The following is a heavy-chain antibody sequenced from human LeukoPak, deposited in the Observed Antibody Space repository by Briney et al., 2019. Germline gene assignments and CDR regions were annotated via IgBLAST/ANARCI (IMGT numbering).Heavy chain of an antibody. Sequence: PGGSLRLSCAASGFTFSSYWMHWVRQAPGKGLVWLSHINSDGSSTSYADSVRGRFTISRDSAKNTLYLQMNSLRAEDTALYYCARGGAYSNTWYVYWGQGTLVTVSS. J-gene: IGHJ4*02. D-gene: IGHD4-11*01. CDR1: GFTFSSYW. V-gene: IGHV3-74*01. CDR2: INSDGSST. CDR3: ARGGAYSNTWYVY.